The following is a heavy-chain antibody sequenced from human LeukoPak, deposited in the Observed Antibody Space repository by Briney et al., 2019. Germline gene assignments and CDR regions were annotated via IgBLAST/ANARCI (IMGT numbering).Heavy chain of an antibody. CDR3: ARDRGSGWYRSPFFFDY. V-gene: IGHV3-7*01. J-gene: IGHJ4*02. Sequence: GGSLRLSCAASGFTFSSYWMSWVHQAPGKGLEWVANIKQDGSEKYYVDSVKGRFTISRDNAKNSLYLQMNSLRAEDTAVYYCARDRGSGWYRSPFFFDYWGQGTLVTVSS. D-gene: IGHD6-19*01. CDR2: IKQDGSEK. CDR1: GFTFSSYW.